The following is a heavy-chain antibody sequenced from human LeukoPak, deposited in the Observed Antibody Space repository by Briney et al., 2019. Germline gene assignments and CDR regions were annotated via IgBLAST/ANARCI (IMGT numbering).Heavy chain of an antibody. Sequence: PGGSLRLSCAASGFIFSSYGMHWVRQAPGKGLEWVAFIRYDGSNKYYADSVKGRFTISRDNSKNTLYLQMNSLRAEDTAVYYCAKELVSSSWYGDAFDIWGQGTMVTVSS. CDR3: AKELVSSSWYGDAFDI. CDR2: IRYDGSNK. CDR1: GFIFSSYG. D-gene: IGHD6-13*01. V-gene: IGHV3-30*02. J-gene: IGHJ3*02.